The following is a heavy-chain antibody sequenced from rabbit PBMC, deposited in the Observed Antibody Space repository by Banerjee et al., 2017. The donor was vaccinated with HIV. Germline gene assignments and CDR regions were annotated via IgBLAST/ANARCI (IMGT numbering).Heavy chain of an antibody. V-gene: IGHV1S40*01. CDR3: ARDGAGYAGYGYAHL. CDR2: INTSSGNT. J-gene: IGHJ4*01. D-gene: IGHD6-1*01. Sequence: QSLEESGGDLVKPGASLTLTCTASGFDISGYHMCWVRQAPGKGLEWIACINTSSGNTVYASWAKGRFTISKTSSTTVTLQMTSLTAADTATYFCARDGAGYAGYGYAHLWGPGTLVTVS. CDR1: GFDISGYH.